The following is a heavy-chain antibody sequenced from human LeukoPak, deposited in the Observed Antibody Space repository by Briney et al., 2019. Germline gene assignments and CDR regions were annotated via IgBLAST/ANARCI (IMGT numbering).Heavy chain of an antibody. J-gene: IGHJ4*02. CDR1: GFTLSSYS. V-gene: IGHV3-21*01. CDR3: ASDLAGPFDY. Sequence: GGSLRLSCAASGFTLSSYSMNWVRQAPGKGLEWVSSISSSSSYIYYADSVKGRFTISRDNAKNSLYLQMNSLRAEDTAVYYCASDLAGPFDYWGQGTLVTASS. CDR2: ISSSSSYI.